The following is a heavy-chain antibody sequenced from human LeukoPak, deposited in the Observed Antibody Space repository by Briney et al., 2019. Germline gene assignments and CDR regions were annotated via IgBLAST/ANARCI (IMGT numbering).Heavy chain of an antibody. CDR1: GFTFSSYG. V-gene: IGHV3-7*03. J-gene: IGHJ6*02. Sequence: QPGRSLRLSCAASGFTFSSYGIHWVRQAPGKGLEWVANINRDGSERYYVDSVKGRFTISRDDAKSSLYLQMNSLRAEDTAVYYCARRNAMDVWGQGTTVIVFS. CDR3: ARRNAMDV. CDR2: INRDGSER.